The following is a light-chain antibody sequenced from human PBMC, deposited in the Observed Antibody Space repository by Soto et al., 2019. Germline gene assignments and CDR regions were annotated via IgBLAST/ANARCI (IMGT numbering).Light chain of an antibody. J-gene: IGLJ1*01. Sequence: QAGRTQPASVSGSPGQSITISCTGSSSDIGAYNYVSWFQQYPGKAPKLIISEVSNRPSGVSNRFSGSKSGTAASLTISGLQTEDEADYFCFSFTTDWTHVFGTGTKVTVL. V-gene: IGLV2-14*01. CDR1: SSDIGAYNY. CDR3: FSFTTDWTHV. CDR2: EVS.